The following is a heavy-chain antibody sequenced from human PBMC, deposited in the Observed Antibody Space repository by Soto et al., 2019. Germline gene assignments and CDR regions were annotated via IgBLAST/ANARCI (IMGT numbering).Heavy chain of an antibody. CDR1: GLTFSNYW. J-gene: IGHJ4*02. CDR2: IKQDGSEQ. D-gene: IGHD5-12*01. CDR3: AKDQRWLQSYYFDY. V-gene: IGHV3-7*01. Sequence: GGSLRLSCAASGLTFSNYWMSWVRQAPGKGLEWVANIKQDGSEQYYSDSVKGRFTISRDNAKNSLYLQMNSLRAEDTAVYYCAKDQRWLQSYYFDYWGQGTLVTV.